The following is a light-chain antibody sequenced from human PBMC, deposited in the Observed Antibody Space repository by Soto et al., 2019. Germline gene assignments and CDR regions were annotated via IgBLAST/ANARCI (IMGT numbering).Light chain of an antibody. CDR1: QSVSSGY. Sequence: EIVFTQSPGTLSLSPGERGTLSCRASQSVSSGYLAWYQQKPGQAPRLLIYDASSRATGIPDRISGSGSGTDFTLTISRLEPEDFAVYYCQQYGSSPITFGQGTRLEIK. CDR2: DAS. CDR3: QQYGSSPIT. V-gene: IGKV3-20*01. J-gene: IGKJ5*01.